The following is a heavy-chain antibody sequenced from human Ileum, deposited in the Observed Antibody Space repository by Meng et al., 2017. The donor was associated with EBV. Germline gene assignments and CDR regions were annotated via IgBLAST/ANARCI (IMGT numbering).Heavy chain of an antibody. V-gene: IGHV4-39*01. CDR1: GGSISSTTYY. CDR2: IYYSGTS. D-gene: IGHD3-10*01. J-gene: IGHJ5*01. Sequence: LPLPGSGPGLVKPSETLSLTCTVSGGSISSTTYYWGWIRQPPGKGLEWIASIYYSGTSYYDPSLKSRVTISIDTSKNQFSLKLNSVTAADTALYFCASHYFYGSGAYRPFDSWGQGTLVTVSS. CDR3: ASHYFYGSGAYRPFDS.